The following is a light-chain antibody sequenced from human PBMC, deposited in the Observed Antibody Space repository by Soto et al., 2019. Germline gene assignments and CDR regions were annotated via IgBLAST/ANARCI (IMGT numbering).Light chain of an antibody. Sequence: QLVLTHSSSASASLGSSVKLTCTLSSGHSSYIIEWHQQQPGKAPRYLMKLEGSGSYNKGSGVPDRFSGSSSGADRYLTISNLQSEDEADYYCKTCDSNTRVFGGGTKLTVL. J-gene: IGLJ2*01. CDR3: KTCDSNTRV. CDR1: SGHSSYI. V-gene: IGLV4-60*03. CDR2: LEGSGSY.